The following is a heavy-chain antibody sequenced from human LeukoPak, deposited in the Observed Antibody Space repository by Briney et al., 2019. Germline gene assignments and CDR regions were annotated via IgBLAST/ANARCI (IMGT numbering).Heavy chain of an antibody. CDR1: GFTFISYA. Sequence: GGSLRLSCAASGFTFISYAMSWVRQAPGKGLEWVSTISGSGESTYADSVKGRFTISRDNSKNTLYLQMNSLRAEDTAVYYCARGLSGYASSLGYWGQGTLVTVSA. V-gene: IGHV3-23*01. CDR3: ARGLSGYASSLGY. J-gene: IGHJ4*02. D-gene: IGHD6-6*01. CDR2: ISGSGEST.